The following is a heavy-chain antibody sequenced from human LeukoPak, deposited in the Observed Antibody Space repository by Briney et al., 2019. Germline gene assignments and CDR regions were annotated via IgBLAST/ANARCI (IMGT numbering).Heavy chain of an antibody. V-gene: IGHV3-30*04. J-gene: IGHJ4*02. CDR2: VGNDEKTI. CDR1: GFTFTGPS. Sequence: GGSLRLSCVASGFTFTGPSMHWVRRAPGKGLEWVAVVGNDEKTIFYADSVKGRFTISRDNANNSVFLQMNNLRAEDSAIYYCARGARWAYYFDYWGQGSLVTVSS. CDR3: ARGARWAYYFDY. D-gene: IGHD4-23*01.